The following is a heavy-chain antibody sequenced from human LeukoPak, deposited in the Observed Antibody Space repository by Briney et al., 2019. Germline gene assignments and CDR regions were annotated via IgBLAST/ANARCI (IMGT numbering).Heavy chain of an antibody. CDR2: ISYDGSNK. CDR3: AREELWFGELLRYYFDY. J-gene: IGHJ4*02. D-gene: IGHD3-10*01. CDR1: GFTFSSYA. Sequence: GRSLRLSCAASGFTFSSYAMLWVRQAPGKGLEWVAVISYDGSNKYYADSVKGRFTISRGNSKNTLYLQMNSLRAEDTAVYYCAREELWFGELLRYYFDYWGQGTLVTVSS. V-gene: IGHV3-30-3*01.